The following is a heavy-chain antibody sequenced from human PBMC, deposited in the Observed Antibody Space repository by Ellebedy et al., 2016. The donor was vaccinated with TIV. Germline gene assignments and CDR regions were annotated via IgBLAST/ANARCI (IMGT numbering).Heavy chain of an antibody. V-gene: IGHV4-61*05. CDR2: MYYSGSS. J-gene: IGHJ4*02. Sequence: MPSETLSLTCTVSGGSIRSNDYCWGWIRQPPGKGLEWIGHMYYSGSSNYNPSLKSRVTMSIDTSKNQFSLKMSSVTAADTAVYYCAASESADSDYWGPGTLVTVSS. CDR1: GGSIRSNDYC. CDR3: AASESADSDY. D-gene: IGHD2-2*01.